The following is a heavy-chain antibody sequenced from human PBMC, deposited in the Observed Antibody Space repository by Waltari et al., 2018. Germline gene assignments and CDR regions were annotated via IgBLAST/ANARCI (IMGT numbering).Heavy chain of an antibody. J-gene: IGHJ4*02. Sequence: QVQLLKSGAEGKKPGASVKVSCKASGYTFADYGIAWVRQAPGQGLEWMGWISTYNGKTKYAQKLQGRVAMTTDTSTSTVYMELRSLTYDDTAVYFCARISSGYTRGFFAYWGQGTLVTVSS. V-gene: IGHV1-18*01. CDR1: GYTFADYG. CDR2: ISTYNGKT. D-gene: IGHD5-12*01. CDR3: ARISSGYTRGFFAY.